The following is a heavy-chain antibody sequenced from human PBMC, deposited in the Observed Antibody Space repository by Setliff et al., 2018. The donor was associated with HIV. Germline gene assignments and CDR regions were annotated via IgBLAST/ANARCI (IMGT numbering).Heavy chain of an antibody. J-gene: IGHJ4*02. CDR2: SYHIGST. Sequence: SETLSLTCAVSGGSISSDNWWSWVGQPPGKGLECIGESYHIGSTNYNPSLKSRVTISVDKSKNQFSLRLISVTAAATAVYYCARAVHIPSIYYFVFDYWGQGTLVTVSS. CDR1: GGSISSDNW. D-gene: IGHD3-22*01. V-gene: IGHV4-4*02. CDR3: ARAVHIPSIYYFVFDY.